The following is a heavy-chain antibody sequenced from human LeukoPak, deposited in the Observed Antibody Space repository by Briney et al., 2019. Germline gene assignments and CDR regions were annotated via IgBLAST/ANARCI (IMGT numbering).Heavy chain of an antibody. CDR3: ARGYYDSSGYYYFDY. CDR2: INPNSGGT. Sequence: ASVKVSCKASGYTFTGYYMHWVRQTPGPGLEWMGWINPNSGGTNYAQKFQGRVTMTRDTSISTAYMELSRLRSDDTAVYYCARGYYDSSGYYYFDYWGQGTLVTVSS. J-gene: IGHJ4*02. V-gene: IGHV1-2*02. D-gene: IGHD3-22*01. CDR1: GYTFTGYY.